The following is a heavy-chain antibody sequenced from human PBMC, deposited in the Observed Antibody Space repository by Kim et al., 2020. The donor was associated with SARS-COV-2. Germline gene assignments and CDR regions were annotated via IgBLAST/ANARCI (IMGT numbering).Heavy chain of an antibody. CDR3: ASNDLVAFDI. CDR2: EK. Sequence: EKYNVDSVQGRLTTTRDNHKNSLYLKMNSLRAEETAVYYCASNDLVAFDIWGQGTMVTVSS. D-gene: IGHD2-21*02. J-gene: IGHJ3*02. V-gene: IGHV3-7*01.